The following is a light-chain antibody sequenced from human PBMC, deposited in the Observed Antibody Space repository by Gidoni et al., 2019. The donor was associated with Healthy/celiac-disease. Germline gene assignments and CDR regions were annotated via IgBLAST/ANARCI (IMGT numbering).Light chain of an antibody. V-gene: IGKV4-1*01. CDR2: WAS. CDR3: QQYYSTPLT. Sequence: DIVMTQSPDSLAVSLGERATINCKSSQSVLYSSNNKNYLAWYQQKPGQPPKLLIYWASTRESGVPDRFSGSGSGTEFTLTISSLQAEDVAVDYCQQYYSTPLTCGPGTKVDIK. J-gene: IGKJ3*01. CDR1: QSVLYSSNNKNY.